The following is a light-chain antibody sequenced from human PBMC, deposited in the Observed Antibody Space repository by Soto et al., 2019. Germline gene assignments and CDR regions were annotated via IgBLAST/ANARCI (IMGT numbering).Light chain of an antibody. J-gene: IGLJ1*01. CDR3: SSYTSSGTYV. V-gene: IGLV2-18*02. Sequence: QSVLTQPPSVSGSPGQSVTISCTGTGSDVGSYNRVSWYQQPPDTAPKLMLYEVSYRPSGVPDRFSGSKSGNTASLTISGLQAEDEADYYCSSYTSSGTYVFGTGTKVTVL. CDR2: EVS. CDR1: GSDVGSYNR.